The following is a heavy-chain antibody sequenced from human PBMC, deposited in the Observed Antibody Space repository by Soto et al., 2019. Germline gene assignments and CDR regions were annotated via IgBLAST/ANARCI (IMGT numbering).Heavy chain of an antibody. CDR1: GFTFSSYA. CDR3: ARTLIAEYLVVVAATTFDY. CDR2: ISGSGGST. J-gene: IGHJ4*02. V-gene: IGHV3-23*01. D-gene: IGHD2-15*01. Sequence: EVQLLESGGGLVQPGGSLRLSCAASGFTFSSYAMSWVRQAPGKGLEWVSAISGSGGSTYYADSVKGRFTISRDNSKNTLYLQMNSLRAEDTAVYYCARTLIAEYLVVVAATTFDYWGQGTLVTVSS.